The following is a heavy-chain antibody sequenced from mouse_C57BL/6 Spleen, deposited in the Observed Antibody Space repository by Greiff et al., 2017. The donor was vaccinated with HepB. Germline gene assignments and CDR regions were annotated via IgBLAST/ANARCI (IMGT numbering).Heavy chain of an antibody. V-gene: IGHV3-6*01. J-gene: IGHJ1*03. Sequence: EVQLVESGPGLVKPSQSLSLTCSVTGYSITSGYYWNWIRQFPGNKLEWMGYISYDGSNNYNPSLKNRISITRDTSKNQFFLKLNSVTTEDTATYYCARLGQWYFDVWGTGTTVTVSS. CDR3: ARLGQWYFDV. D-gene: IGHD3-3*01. CDR2: ISYDGSN. CDR1: GYSITSGYY.